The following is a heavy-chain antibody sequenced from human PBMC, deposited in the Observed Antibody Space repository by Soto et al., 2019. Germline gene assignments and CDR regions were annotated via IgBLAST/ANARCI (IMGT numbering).Heavy chain of an antibody. CDR1: GGSISSGGYY. Sequence: ASETLSLTCTVSGGSISSGGYYWSWIRQHPGKGLEWIGYIYYSGSTYYNPSLKSRVTISVDTSKNQFSLKLSSVTAADTAVYYCARERITMVRGPAWFDPWGQGTLVTVSS. V-gene: IGHV4-31*03. J-gene: IGHJ5*02. D-gene: IGHD3-10*01. CDR3: ARERITMVRGPAWFDP. CDR2: IYYSGST.